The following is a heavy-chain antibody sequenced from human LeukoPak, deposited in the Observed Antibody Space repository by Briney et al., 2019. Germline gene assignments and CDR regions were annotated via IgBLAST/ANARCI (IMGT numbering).Heavy chain of an antibody. CDR2: ISYDGSNK. Sequence: GGSLRLSCAASGFTFSSYGMHWVRQAPGKGLEWVAVISYDGSNKYYVDSVKGRFTMSRDNSKNTLYLQMNSLRAEDTAVYYCARDQNIVAYYYYGMDVWGQGTTVTVS. CDR1: GFTFSSYG. CDR3: ARDQNIVAYYYYGMDV. V-gene: IGHV3-30*03. J-gene: IGHJ6*02. D-gene: IGHD2/OR15-2a*01.